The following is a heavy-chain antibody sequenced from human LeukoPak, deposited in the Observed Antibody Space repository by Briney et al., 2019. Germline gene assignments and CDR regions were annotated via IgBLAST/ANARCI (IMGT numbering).Heavy chain of an antibody. V-gene: IGHV3-53*01. J-gene: IGHJ4*02. CDR2: IYSGGST. CDR1: GFIVSSNY. D-gene: IGHD7-27*01. Sequence: GGSLRLSCAASGFIVSSNYMSWVRQAPGKGLEWVSVIYSGGSTYYADSVKGRFTTSRDNSKNTLYLQMNSLRAEDTAVYYCVRDHDWGNFLYWGQGALVTVSS. CDR3: VRDHDWGNFLY.